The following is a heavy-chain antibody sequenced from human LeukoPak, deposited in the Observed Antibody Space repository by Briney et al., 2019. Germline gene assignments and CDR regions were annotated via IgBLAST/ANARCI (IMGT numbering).Heavy chain of an antibody. CDR1: GFTFSSYA. CDR2: ISGSGLST. CDR3: ARGRCSSTSCFFDY. V-gene: IGHV3-23*01. Sequence: GGSLRLSCAASGFTFSSYAMSWVRQAPGKGLEWVSTISGSGLSTYYADSVKGRFTISRDNSNNTLYLQMNSLRAEDTAVYYCARGRCSSTSCFFDYWGQGTLVTVSS. D-gene: IGHD2-2*01. J-gene: IGHJ4*02.